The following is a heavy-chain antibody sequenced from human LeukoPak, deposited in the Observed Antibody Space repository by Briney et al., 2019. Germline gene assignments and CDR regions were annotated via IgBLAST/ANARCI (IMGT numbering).Heavy chain of an antibody. J-gene: IGHJ4*02. CDR2: IRSRAYAATT. CDR1: GFSFRDXA. V-gene: IGHV3-49*04. Sequence: PGGSXXXXXTTSGFSFRDXAXXXVRXAPGKGXXXXXFIRSRAYAATTEYAASVKGRFTISRDDSRSIAYLQMSSLKIEDTAVYYCTLAKFFGVVTLDYWGQGTLVTVSS. D-gene: IGHD3-3*01. CDR3: TLAKFFGVVTLDY.